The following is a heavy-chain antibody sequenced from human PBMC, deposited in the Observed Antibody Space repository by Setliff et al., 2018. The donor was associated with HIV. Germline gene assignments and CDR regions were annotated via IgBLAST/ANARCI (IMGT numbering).Heavy chain of an antibody. CDR3: VKGQFLEWFNWFDP. J-gene: IGHJ5*02. V-gene: IGHV3-7*01. CDR1: GFTFNNYW. Sequence: GGSLRLSCESSGFTFNNYWMSWVRQAPGKRPEWVANIKGDGSETYYVDSVKGRFTISRDNAKNTLYLQMSSLRSEDTAVYYCVKGQFLEWFNWFDPWGQGTLVTVSS. D-gene: IGHD3-3*01. CDR2: IKGDGSET.